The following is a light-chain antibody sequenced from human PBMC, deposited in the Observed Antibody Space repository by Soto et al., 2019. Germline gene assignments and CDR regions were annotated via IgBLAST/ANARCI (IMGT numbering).Light chain of an antibody. J-gene: IGKJ3*01. CDR3: QQYDNLPPLFT. CDR2: DAS. CDR1: QDISNY. Sequence: DIQMTQSPSSLSASVGDRVTITCQASQDISNYLNWYQQKPGKAPKLLIYDASNVETGVPSRFSGSGSGTDFTFTISSLQPADIATYYCQQYDNLPPLFTFGPGTKVDIQ. V-gene: IGKV1-33*01.